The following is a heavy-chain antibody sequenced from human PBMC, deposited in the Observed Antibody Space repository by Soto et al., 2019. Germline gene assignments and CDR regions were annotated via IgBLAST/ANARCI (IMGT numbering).Heavy chain of an antibody. CDR1: GGSISSSNW. V-gene: IGHV4-4*02. Sequence: TSETLSLTCAVSGGSISSSNWWSWVRQPPGKGLEWIGEIYHGGSTNYNPSLKSRVIISVDKSKNQFSLRLSSVTAADTALYYCATLSATIAPFSFYFDYWGQGALVTVSS. D-gene: IGHD6-13*01. CDR3: ATLSATIAPFSFYFDY. J-gene: IGHJ4*02. CDR2: IYHGGST.